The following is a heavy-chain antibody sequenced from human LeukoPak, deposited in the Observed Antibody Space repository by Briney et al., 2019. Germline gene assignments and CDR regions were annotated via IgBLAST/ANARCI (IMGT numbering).Heavy chain of an antibody. CDR2: ISGGGDNT. Sequence: GGSLRLSRAASGFTFSRYAMSWVRQAPGKGLEWVSAISGGGDNTYYADSVRGRFTISRDNSKNTLFLQMNSLRAEDTAIYYCAKPVDGASVQRYFQHWGQGTLVTVSS. CDR1: GFTFSRYA. CDR3: AKPVDGASVQRYFQH. J-gene: IGHJ1*01. D-gene: IGHD1-1*01. V-gene: IGHV3-23*01.